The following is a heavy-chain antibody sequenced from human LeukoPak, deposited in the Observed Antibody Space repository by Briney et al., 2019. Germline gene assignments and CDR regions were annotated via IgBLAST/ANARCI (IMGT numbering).Heavy chain of an antibody. V-gene: IGHV1-18*01. Sequence: ASVKVSCKASGYTFTSYGISWVRQAPGQGLEWTGWISAYNGNTNYAQKLQGRVTMTTDTSTSTAYMELRSLRSDDTAVYYCARDRGRIAAAGTDYWGQGTLVTVSS. CDR2: ISAYNGNT. J-gene: IGHJ4*02. CDR3: ARDRGRIAAAGTDY. D-gene: IGHD6-13*01. CDR1: GYTFTSYG.